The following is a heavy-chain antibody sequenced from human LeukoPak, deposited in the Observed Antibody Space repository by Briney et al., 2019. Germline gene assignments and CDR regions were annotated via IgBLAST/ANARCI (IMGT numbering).Heavy chain of an antibody. CDR3: ARGRRAAGPGWEFYFDY. CDR2: IKQDGSEK. Sequence: PGGSLRLSCAASGFTFSSYWMSWVRQAPGKGLEWVANIKQDGSEKYYVDSVKGRFTISRDNAKNSLYLQMNSLRAEDTAVYYCARGRRAAGPGWEFYFDYWGQGTLVTVSS. D-gene: IGHD6-13*01. CDR1: GFTFSSYW. V-gene: IGHV3-7*01. J-gene: IGHJ4*02.